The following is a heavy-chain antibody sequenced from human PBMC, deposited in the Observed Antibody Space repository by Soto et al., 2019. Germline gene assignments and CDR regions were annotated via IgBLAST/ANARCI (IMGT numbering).Heavy chain of an antibody. CDR2: IKQDGTEK. Sequence: EVQLVESGGGLVQPGGSLRLSCAASGFTFSNYWMSWVRQAPGKGLEWVANIKQDGTEKNYVDSVRVRFTISRDNAKTSLDLQMNSLTAEDTAVYYCASVAIWGQGTLVTVSS. D-gene: IGHD5-12*01. J-gene: IGHJ4*02. V-gene: IGHV3-7*01. CDR1: GFTFSNYW. CDR3: ASVAI.